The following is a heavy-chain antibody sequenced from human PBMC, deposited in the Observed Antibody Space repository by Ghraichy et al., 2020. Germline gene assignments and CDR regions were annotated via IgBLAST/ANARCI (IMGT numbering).Heavy chain of an antibody. V-gene: IGHV3-23*01. CDR2: ISGSGGST. Sequence: GGSLRLSCAASGFTFSSYAMSWVRQAPGKGLEWVSAISGSGGSTYYADSGKGRFTISRDNSKNTLYLQMNSLRAEDTAVYYCAKDNGRAVAGTVGTLNYWGQGTLVTVSS. J-gene: IGHJ4*02. CDR1: GFTFSSYA. CDR3: AKDNGRAVAGTVGTLNY. D-gene: IGHD6-19*01.